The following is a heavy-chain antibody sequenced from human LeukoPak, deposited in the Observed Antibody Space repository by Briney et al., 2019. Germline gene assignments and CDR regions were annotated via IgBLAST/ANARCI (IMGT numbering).Heavy chain of an antibody. J-gene: IGHJ3*02. D-gene: IGHD3-16*02. V-gene: IGHV3-15*01. Sequence: AGGSLRLSCAASGFTFSNAWLSWVRQAPGKGLEWVGRIKSKTDGGTTDYAAPVKGRFTISRDDSKNTLYLQMNSLKTEDTAVYYCTTDRYGNAFDIWGQGTMVTVSS. CDR1: GFTFSNAW. CDR2: IKSKTDGGTT. CDR3: TTDRYGNAFDI.